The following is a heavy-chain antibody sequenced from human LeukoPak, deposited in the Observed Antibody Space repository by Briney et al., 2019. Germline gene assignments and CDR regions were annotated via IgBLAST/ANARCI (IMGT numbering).Heavy chain of an antibody. CDR3: ARRGSGLDWFDP. D-gene: IGHD6-19*01. J-gene: IGHJ5*02. CDR2: ISYSGNT. Sequence: SETLSLTCTVSGGSISSSAYYWGWVRQPPGKGLEWIGSISYSGNTYYNPSLKSRVTISVDTPKNQFSLDLNSVTAADTAVYYCARRGSGLDWFDPWGQGTLVTVSS. CDR1: GGSISSSAYY. V-gene: IGHV4-39*01.